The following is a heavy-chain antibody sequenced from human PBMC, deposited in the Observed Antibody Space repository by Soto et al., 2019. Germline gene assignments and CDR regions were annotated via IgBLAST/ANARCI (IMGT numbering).Heavy chain of an antibody. D-gene: IGHD3-3*01. CDR1: GGSISSYY. V-gene: IGHV4-34*01. CDR2: INHSGST. Sequence: SETLSLTCTVSGGSISSYYWSWIRQPAGKGLEWIGEINHSGSTNYNPSLKSRVTISVDTSKNQFSLKLSSVTAADTAVYYCARSITIFGVVIIAHYGMDVWGQGTTVTVSS. CDR3: ARSITIFGVVIIAHYGMDV. J-gene: IGHJ6*02.